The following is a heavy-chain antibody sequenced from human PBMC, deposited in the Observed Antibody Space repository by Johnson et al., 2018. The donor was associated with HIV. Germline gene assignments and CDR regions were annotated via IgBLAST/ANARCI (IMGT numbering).Heavy chain of an antibody. V-gene: IGHV3-66*04. CDR3: AKPRYYDNAFEM. Sequence: VQLVESGGGLVQPGGSLRLSCAVSGFTFRSYWMTWVRQAPGKGLEWVSVIYSGGSTYYADSVKGRFTISRDNFKNTLYLQMNSLRAEDTAVYYCAKPRYYDNAFEMWGQGTMVTVSS. D-gene: IGHD3-16*01. CDR2: IYSGGST. J-gene: IGHJ3*02. CDR1: GFTFRSYW.